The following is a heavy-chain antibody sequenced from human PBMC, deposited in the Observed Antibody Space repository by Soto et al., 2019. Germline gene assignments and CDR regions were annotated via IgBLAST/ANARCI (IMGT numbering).Heavy chain of an antibody. CDR3: ARGPGETGYYYFYMAV. J-gene: IGHJ6*03. CDR1: GFTFTSYG. Sequence: QVQLVQSGAEVKKPGASVKVSCKASGFTFTSYGVSWVRQAPGQGLEWMGWISGYNGNTNYAHNVQGRVTMTIDTSTSTGYMELRSLRSDDTAVYFCARGPGETGYYYFYMAVWGKGTTVTVSS. D-gene: IGHD3-16*01. CDR2: ISGYNGNT. V-gene: IGHV1-18*01.